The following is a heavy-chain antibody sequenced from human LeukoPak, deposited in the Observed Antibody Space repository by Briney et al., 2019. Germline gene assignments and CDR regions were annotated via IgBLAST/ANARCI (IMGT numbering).Heavy chain of an antibody. CDR2: INPNSGGT. V-gene: IGHV1-2*02. D-gene: IGHD6-13*01. Sequence: ASVKVSCKASGYTFTGYYMHWVRPAPGQGLEWMGWINPNSGGTNYAQKFQGRVTMTRDTSISTAYIELSRLRSDDTAVYYCARVPAAFIAAAEDYWGQGTLVTVSS. CDR3: ARVPAAFIAAAEDY. CDR1: GYTFTGYY. J-gene: IGHJ4*02.